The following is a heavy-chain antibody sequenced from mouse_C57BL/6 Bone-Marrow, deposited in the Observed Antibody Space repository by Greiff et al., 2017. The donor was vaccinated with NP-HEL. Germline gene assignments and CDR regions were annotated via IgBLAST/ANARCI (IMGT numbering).Heavy chain of an antibody. V-gene: IGHV1-39*01. CDR3: ARFITTVDYAMDY. CDR1: GYSFTDYN. D-gene: IGHD1-1*01. CDR2: INPNYGTT. J-gene: IGHJ4*01. Sequence: RQQSGQEWGKRGASVWISCKASGYSFTDYNMNWVKQSNGKSLEWIGVINPNYGTTSYNQKFKGKATLTVDQSSSTAYMQLNSLTSEDSAVYYCARFITTVDYAMDYWGQGTSVTVSS.